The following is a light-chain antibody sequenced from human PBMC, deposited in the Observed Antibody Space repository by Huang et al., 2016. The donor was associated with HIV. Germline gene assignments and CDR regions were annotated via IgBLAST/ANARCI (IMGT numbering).Light chain of an antibody. CDR2: AAS. J-gene: IGKJ4*01. Sequence: EIVLTQSPATLSLSPGERATLSCRASQSVSSYFAWYQQKPGQAPRLLIYAASSRATGIPARFSGSGSGTDFTLTISSLEPEDFAVYYCHQRGNWPLTFGGGTKVEFK. V-gene: IGKV3-11*01. CDR3: HQRGNWPLT. CDR1: QSVSSY.